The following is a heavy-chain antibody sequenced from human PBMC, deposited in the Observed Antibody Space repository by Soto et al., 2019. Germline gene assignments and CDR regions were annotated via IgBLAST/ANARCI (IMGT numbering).Heavy chain of an antibody. Sequence: QVQLVQSGAEVKKPGASVKVSCKASGYTFTSYDINWVRQATGQGLEWMGWMNPNSGNTGYAQKFQGRVTMTRNTSISTAYMELSSLSAEHIAVYYCTREKVGAVDYWGQGTLVTVSS. CDR3: TREKVGAVDY. J-gene: IGHJ4*02. CDR2: MNPNSGNT. V-gene: IGHV1-8*01. CDR1: GYTFTSYD. D-gene: IGHD1-26*01.